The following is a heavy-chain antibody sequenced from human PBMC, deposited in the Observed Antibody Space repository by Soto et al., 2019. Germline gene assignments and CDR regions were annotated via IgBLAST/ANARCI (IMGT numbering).Heavy chain of an antibody. CDR1: ADTFTGYT. V-gene: IGHV1-69*08. D-gene: IGHD3-10*01. J-gene: IGHJ4*02. Sequence: QVQLAQSGAEVKKPGSSVKVSCKASADTFTGYTVTWVRQAPGQGLEWVGRVIPILGASNFAQKFQGRVTXSXDXSTDTAYMVLTGLTSEDTAVYYCARSRGSYYSNFDSWGQGTLVTVSS. CDR3: ARSRGSYYSNFDS. CDR2: VIPILGAS.